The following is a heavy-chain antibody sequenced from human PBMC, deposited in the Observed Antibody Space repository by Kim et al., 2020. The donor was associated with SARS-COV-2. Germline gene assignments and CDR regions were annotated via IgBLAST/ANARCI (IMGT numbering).Heavy chain of an antibody. CDR2: INHSGST. Sequence: SETLSLTCAVYGGSFSGYYWSWIRQPPGKGLEWIGEINHSGSTNYNPSLKSRVTISVDTSKNQFSLKLSSVTAADTAVYYCARARQATMVRGVSFDYWG. CDR1: GGSFSGYY. D-gene: IGHD3-10*01. CDR3: ARARQATMVRGVSFDY. J-gene: IGHJ4*01. V-gene: IGHV4-34*01.